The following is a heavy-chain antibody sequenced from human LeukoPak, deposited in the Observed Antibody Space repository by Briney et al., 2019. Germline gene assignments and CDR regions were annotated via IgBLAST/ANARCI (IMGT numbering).Heavy chain of an antibody. D-gene: IGHD4-11*01. CDR3: ARRGYSNYVPRGWFDP. J-gene: IGHJ5*02. CDR2: IYYSGRT. CDR1: RGSITSSSYY. Sequence: SETLSLTCIVSRGSITSSSYYWGWTRQPPGKGLEWIGRIYYSGRTYYNPSLKSRVSMSVDTSKNRFTLKVTYVTAADTAVDYCARRGYSNYVPRGWFDPWGQGTLVTVSS. V-gene: IGHV4-39*06.